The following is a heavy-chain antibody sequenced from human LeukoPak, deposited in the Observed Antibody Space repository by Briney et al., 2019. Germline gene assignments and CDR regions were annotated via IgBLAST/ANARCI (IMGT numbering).Heavy chain of an antibody. Sequence: GGSLRLSCAASGFTFSSYSMNWVRQAPGKGLEWVSSISSSSSYIYYADSVKGRFTISRDNAKNSLYLQMNSLRAEDTAVYYCARVRGCCSGGSCPWWFDPWGQGTLVTVSS. J-gene: IGHJ5*02. D-gene: IGHD2-15*01. CDR1: GFTFSSYS. CDR3: ARVRGCCSGGSCPWWFDP. CDR2: ISSSSSYI. V-gene: IGHV3-21*01.